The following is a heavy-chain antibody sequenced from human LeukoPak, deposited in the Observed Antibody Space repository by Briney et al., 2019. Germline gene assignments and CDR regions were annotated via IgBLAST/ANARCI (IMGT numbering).Heavy chain of an antibody. CDR2: IYPGASDT. V-gene: IGHV5-51*01. CDR1: GHSFSSYR. Sequence: GESLKISCKGSGHSFSSYRIGWVRQMPGKGLGWMGIIYPGASDTRYSPSFQGQVTISADKSISTAYLQWSSLKASDTAMYYCARRGLGVQGFPSDYWGQGTLVTVSS. D-gene: IGHD6-19*01. CDR3: ARRGLGVQGFPSDY. J-gene: IGHJ4*02.